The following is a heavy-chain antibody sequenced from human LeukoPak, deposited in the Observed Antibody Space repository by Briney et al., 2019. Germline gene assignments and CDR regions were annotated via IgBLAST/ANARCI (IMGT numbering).Heavy chain of an antibody. J-gene: IGHJ2*01. D-gene: IGHD1-26*01. CDR3: ARDFLGGSSPEKLSYWYFDL. CDR2: ISAYNGNT. V-gene: IGHV1-18*01. CDR1: GYTFTSYG. Sequence: ASVKVSCKASGYTFTSYGVSWVRQAPGQGLEWMGWISAYNGNTNYAQKLQGRVTMTTDTSTSTAYMELRSLRSDDTAVYYCARDFLGGSSPEKLSYWYFDLWGRGTLVTVSS.